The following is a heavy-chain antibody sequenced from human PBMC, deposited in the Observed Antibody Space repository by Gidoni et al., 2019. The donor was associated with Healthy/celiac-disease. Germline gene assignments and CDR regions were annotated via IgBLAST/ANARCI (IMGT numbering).Heavy chain of an antibody. CDR2: IRSKAYGGTT. V-gene: IGHV3-49*03. J-gene: IGHJ3*02. Sequence: EVQLVESGGGLVQPGRSLRLSCTASGLTFGDYAMSWFRQAPGKGLEWVGFIRSKAYGGTTEYAASVKGRFTISRDDSKSIAYLQMNSLKTEDTAVYYCTSGPETYYYDSSGDSPAFDIWGQGTMVTVSS. CDR1: GLTFGDYA. CDR3: TSGPETYYYDSSGDSPAFDI. D-gene: IGHD3-22*01.